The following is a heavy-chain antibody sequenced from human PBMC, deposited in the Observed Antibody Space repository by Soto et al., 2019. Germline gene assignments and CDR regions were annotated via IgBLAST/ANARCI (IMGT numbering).Heavy chain of an antibody. CDR3: ARDHKGGYYYYGMDV. CDR2: ISSSGSTI. J-gene: IGHJ6*02. Sequence: GGSLRLSCAASGFTFSSYEMNWVRQAPGKGLEWVSYISSSGSTIYYADSVKGRFTISRDNAKNSLYPQMNSLRAEDTAVYYCARDHKGGYYYYGMDVWGQGTTVTVSS. CDR1: GFTFSSYE. V-gene: IGHV3-48*03.